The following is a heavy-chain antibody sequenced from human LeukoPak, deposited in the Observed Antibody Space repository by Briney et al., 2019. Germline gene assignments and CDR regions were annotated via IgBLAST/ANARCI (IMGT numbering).Heavy chain of an antibody. CDR1: GGSISSYY. CDR3: AREGIVATIAEYYFDY. V-gene: IGHV4-4*07. Sequence: PSETLSLTCTVSGGSISSYYWSWIRQPAGKGLEWIGRIYTSGSTNYNPSLKSRVTMLVDTSKNQFSLKLSSVTAADTAVYYCAREGIVATIAEYYFDYWGQGTLVTVSS. CDR2: IYTSGST. J-gene: IGHJ4*02. D-gene: IGHD5-12*01.